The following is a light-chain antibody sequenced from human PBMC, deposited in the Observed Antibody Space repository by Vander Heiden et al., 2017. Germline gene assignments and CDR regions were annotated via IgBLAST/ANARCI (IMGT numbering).Light chain of an antibody. CDR1: HRVFHSSNNKNY. CDR3: QQFYSSPWT. Sequence: DIVMTQSPDSLAVSLGERATINCNSSHRVFHSSNNKNYLAWYQQKPGQPPKLLIYWASTRQSGVPDRFSGSESGTDFTLTISSLQAADAAVYYCQQFYSSPWTFGQGTKVEIK. V-gene: IGKV4-1*01. CDR2: WAS. J-gene: IGKJ1*01.